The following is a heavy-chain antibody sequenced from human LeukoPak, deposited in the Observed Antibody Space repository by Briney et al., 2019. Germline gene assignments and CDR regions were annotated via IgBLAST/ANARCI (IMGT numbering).Heavy chain of an antibody. CDR2: IHYSGST. CDR1: GFTFSSYA. D-gene: IGHD2-15*01. V-gene: IGHV4-59*01. CDR3: ATHPPRSCTGGSCSDY. Sequence: GSLRLSCAASGFTFSSYAMSWVRQPPGKGLEWIGYIHYSGSTNYTPSLKSRVTISLDTSKNQFSLKLTSVTAADTAVYYCATHPPRSCTGGSCSDYWGQGTLVTVSS. J-gene: IGHJ4*02.